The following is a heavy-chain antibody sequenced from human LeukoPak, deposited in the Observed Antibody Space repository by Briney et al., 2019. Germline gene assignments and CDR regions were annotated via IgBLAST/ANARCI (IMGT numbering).Heavy chain of an antibody. CDR3: ARSLYSSSWPKVYYFDY. CDR1: GGSISSYY. CDR2: IYTSGST. J-gene: IGHJ4*02. D-gene: IGHD6-13*01. V-gene: IGHV4-4*07. Sequence: PSETLSLTCTVSGGSISSYYWSWIRQPAGKGLEWIGRIYTSGSTNYNPSLKSRVTMSVDTSKNQFSLKLSSVTAADTAVYYCARSLYSSSWPKVYYFDYWGQGTLVTVSS.